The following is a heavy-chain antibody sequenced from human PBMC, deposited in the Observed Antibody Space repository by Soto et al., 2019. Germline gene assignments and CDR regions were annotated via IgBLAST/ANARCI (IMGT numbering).Heavy chain of an antibody. Sequence: ASVKVSCKASGYTFTSYGISWVRQAPGQGLEWMGWISAYNGNTNYAQKLQGRVTMTTDTSTSTAYMELRSLRSDDTAVYYCARSALGDTAMVKWFDPWGQGTLVTV. V-gene: IGHV1-18*01. CDR1: GYTFTSYG. CDR2: ISAYNGNT. CDR3: ARSALGDTAMVKWFDP. D-gene: IGHD5-18*01. J-gene: IGHJ5*02.